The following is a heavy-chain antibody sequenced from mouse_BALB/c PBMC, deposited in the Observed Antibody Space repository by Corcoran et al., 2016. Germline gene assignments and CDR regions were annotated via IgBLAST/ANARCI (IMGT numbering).Heavy chain of an antibody. Sequence: QIQLVQSGPELKKPGETVKISCKASGYTFTNYGMNWVKQAPGKGLKWMGWINTYTGEPTYADDFKGRFAFSLETSASTAYLQINNLKNEDTATYFCARGPIYDGYVFDYWCQGTTLTVSS. CDR3: ARGPIYDGYVFDY. D-gene: IGHD2-3*01. V-gene: IGHV9-3-1*01. CDR2: INTYTGEP. J-gene: IGHJ2*01. CDR1: GYTFTNYG.